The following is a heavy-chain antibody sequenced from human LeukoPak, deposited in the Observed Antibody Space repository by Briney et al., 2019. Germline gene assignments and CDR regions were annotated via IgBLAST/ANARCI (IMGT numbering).Heavy chain of an antibody. D-gene: IGHD1-1*01. CDR3: AREGTSGTHLNWFDP. V-gene: IGHV4-59*01. CDR2: IYGSGST. Sequence: KSSETLSLTCTVSGVSISSYYWSWIRQPPGKGLEWIGHIYGSGSTNYNPSLKSRVTLSVDTSKNQFSLKLSSVTAADTAVYYRAREGTSGTHLNWFDPWGQGTLVTVSS. CDR1: GVSISSYY. J-gene: IGHJ5*02.